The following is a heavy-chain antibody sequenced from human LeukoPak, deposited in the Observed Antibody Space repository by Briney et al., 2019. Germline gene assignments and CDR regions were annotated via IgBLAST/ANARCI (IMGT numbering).Heavy chain of an antibody. CDR1: GFTVSSNY. Sequence: GGSLRLSCAGSGFTVSSNYMSWVRQAPGKRLEWVSVIYSGGRTYYADSVKGRFTISRDSSKNTLYLQMNSLRAEDTAVYYCARGRGSGWPFDYWGQGTLVTVSS. CDR2: IYSGGRT. CDR3: ARGRGSGWPFDY. J-gene: IGHJ4*02. V-gene: IGHV3-66*01. D-gene: IGHD6-19*01.